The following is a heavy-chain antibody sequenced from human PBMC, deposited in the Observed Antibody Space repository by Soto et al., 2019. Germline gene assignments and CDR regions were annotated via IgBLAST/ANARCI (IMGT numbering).Heavy chain of an antibody. Sequence: QVQLVQSGAEVKKPGSSVKVSCKASGGTFSSYAISWVRQAPGQGLEWMGGIIPIFGTANYAQKFQGRVTIPADKSTSTAYMELSGLSSEDTAVYYCEREPEVYSSTWSGSYYSSSKYYYGMDVWGQGTTVTVSS. J-gene: IGHJ6*02. CDR3: EREPEVYSSTWSGSYYSSSKYYYGMDV. V-gene: IGHV1-69*06. CDR1: GGTFSSYA. CDR2: IIPIFGTA. D-gene: IGHD1-26*01.